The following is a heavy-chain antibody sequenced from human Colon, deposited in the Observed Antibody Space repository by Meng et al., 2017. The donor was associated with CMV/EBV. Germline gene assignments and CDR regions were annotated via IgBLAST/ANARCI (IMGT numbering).Heavy chain of an antibody. CDR2: INPNSGGT. D-gene: IGHD5-24*01. CDR1: GYTFTDHY. J-gene: IGHJ6*02. Sequence: ASVKVSCKASGYTFTDHYIHWVRQAPGQGLEWRGWINPNSGGTNYAQKFQGRVTMTRDTSINTAYMELSRLRSDDTAVYYCAREMATITRNHYYYYGMDVWGQGTTVTVSS. CDR3: AREMATITRNHYYYYGMDV. V-gene: IGHV1-2*02.